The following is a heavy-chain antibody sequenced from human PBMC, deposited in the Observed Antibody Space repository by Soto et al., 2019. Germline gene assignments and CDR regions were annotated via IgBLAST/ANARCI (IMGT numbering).Heavy chain of an antibody. CDR3: ARGSSSSGFGWDFFDY. CDR1: GFTFSDYY. D-gene: IGHD6-6*01. V-gene: IGHV3-11*06. J-gene: IGHJ4*02. CDR2: ISSSSSYT. Sequence: LRLSCAASGFTFSDYYMSWIRQAPGKGLEWVSYISSSSSYTNYADSVKGRFTISRDNAKNSLYLQMNSLRAEDTAVYYCARGSSSSGFGWDFFDYWGQGTLVTVSS.